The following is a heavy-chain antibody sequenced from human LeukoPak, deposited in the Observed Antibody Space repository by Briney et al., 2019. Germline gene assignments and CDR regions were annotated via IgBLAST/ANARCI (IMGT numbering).Heavy chain of an antibody. J-gene: IGHJ6*02. V-gene: IGHV3-74*01. CDR2: INSDGSST. Sequence: GGSLRLSCAASGFTFSYYTMHWVRQAPGKGLVWVSRINSDGSSTSYADSVKGRFTISRDNAKNTLYLQMNSLRAEDTAVYYCARDPSWSEYCGGDCYSLRYYGMDVWGQGTTVTVSS. D-gene: IGHD2-21*02. CDR3: ARDPSWSEYCGGDCYSLRYYGMDV. CDR1: GFTFSYYT.